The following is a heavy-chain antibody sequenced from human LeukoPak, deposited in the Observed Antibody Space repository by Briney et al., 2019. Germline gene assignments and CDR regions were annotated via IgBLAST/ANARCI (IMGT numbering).Heavy chain of an antibody. CDR3: ARGGYYGSGNDFRFDP. V-gene: IGHV4-59*01. Sequence: SETLSLTCTVSGGSISSYYWSWIRQSPGKGLECIGYIHYTGSTKYNPSLKSRVTISVETSKNQFSLKLKSVTAADTAVYYCARGGYYGSGNDFRFDPWGQGTLVTVSS. CDR2: IHYTGST. CDR1: GGSISSYY. D-gene: IGHD3-10*01. J-gene: IGHJ5*02.